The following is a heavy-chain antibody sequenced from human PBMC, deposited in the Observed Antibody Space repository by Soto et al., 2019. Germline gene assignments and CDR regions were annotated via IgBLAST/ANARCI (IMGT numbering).Heavy chain of an antibody. CDR1: GYTFSGYS. CDR3: ARDRVGDYGSSFDY. J-gene: IGHJ4*02. CDR2: INAGNGGT. V-gene: IGHV1-3*01. Sequence: QVPLVQSGAEVKTPGASVKLSCKASGYTFSGYSIHWVREAPGQRLDWMGWINAGNGGTQYSQKFQGRVSITWATSAGTAYMELRSLTSEDTAIYYCARDRVGDYGSSFDYWGQGTPVTVSP. D-gene: IGHD4-17*01.